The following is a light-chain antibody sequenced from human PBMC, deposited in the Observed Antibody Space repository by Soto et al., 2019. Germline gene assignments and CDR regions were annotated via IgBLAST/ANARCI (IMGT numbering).Light chain of an antibody. CDR1: SSDVGGYEY. CDR3: SSYTSSRAYV. V-gene: IGLV2-14*01. J-gene: IGLJ1*01. CDR2: EVS. Sequence: QSALTQPPSASGSPGQSVTISCTGSSSDVGGYEYVSWYQQHPGKAPKLMIHEVSNRPSGVSNRFSGSKSGNTASLTISGLQAEDEADYYCSSYTSSRAYVFGIGTKLTVL.